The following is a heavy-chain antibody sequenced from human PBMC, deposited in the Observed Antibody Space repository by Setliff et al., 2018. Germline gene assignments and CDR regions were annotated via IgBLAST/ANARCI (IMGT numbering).Heavy chain of an antibody. Sequence: ETLSLSCAASGLTLTPYTMTWVRQAPGKGPEWVSSISDTSAFIYYADSVKGRFTISRDNAKNTLYLQMNSLKPDDTGIYYCMTFAREVLSAVDSWGQGTVVTVSS. CDR3: MTFAREVLSAVDS. V-gene: IGHV3-21*03. D-gene: IGHD3-10*01. J-gene: IGHJ5*01. CDR2: ISDTSAFI. CDR1: GLTLTPYT.